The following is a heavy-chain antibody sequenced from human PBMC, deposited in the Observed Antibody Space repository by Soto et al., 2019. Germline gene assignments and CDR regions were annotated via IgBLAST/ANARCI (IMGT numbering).Heavy chain of an antibody. CDR2: ISYDGSNK. CDR1: GFTFSSYG. V-gene: IGHV3-30*18. J-gene: IGHJ6*02. CDR3: AKERRTYYYYYGMDV. Sequence: QVQLVESGGGVVQPGRSLRLSCAASGFTFSSYGMHWVRQAPGKGLEWEAVISYDGSNKYYADSVKGRFTISRDNSKNTLYLQMNSLRAEDTAVYYCAKERRTYYYYYGMDVWGQGTTVTVSS.